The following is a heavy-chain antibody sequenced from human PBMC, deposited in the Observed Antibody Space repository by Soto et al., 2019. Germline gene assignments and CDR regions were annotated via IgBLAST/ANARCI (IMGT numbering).Heavy chain of an antibody. V-gene: IGHV1-69*02. CDR2: IIPILGIA. D-gene: IGHD3-3*01. J-gene: IGHJ3*02. CDR1: GDTFTKYT. Sequence: SVKVSCKASGDTFTKYTFNWVRQAPGQGLEWMGRIIPILGIANYAQTFQGRVTITADKSTSTAYMELSSLRSEDTAVYYCARGPKRGYDFWGFAFDIWGQVTMVTVSS. CDR3: ARGPKRGYDFWGFAFDI.